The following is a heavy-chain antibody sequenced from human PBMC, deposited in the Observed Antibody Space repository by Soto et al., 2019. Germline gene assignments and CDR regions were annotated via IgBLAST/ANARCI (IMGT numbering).Heavy chain of an antibody. Sequence: EMQLVESGGGLVKPGGSLRLSCAASGFTFSSYSMNWVRQAPGKGLEWVSSISSSSSYIYYADSVKGRFTISRDNAKNSLYLQMNSLRAEDTAVYYCARAAYCSGGSCYAAFDYWGQGTLVTVSS. J-gene: IGHJ4*02. CDR1: GFTFSSYS. D-gene: IGHD2-15*01. CDR2: ISSSSSYI. CDR3: ARAAYCSGGSCYAAFDY. V-gene: IGHV3-21*01.